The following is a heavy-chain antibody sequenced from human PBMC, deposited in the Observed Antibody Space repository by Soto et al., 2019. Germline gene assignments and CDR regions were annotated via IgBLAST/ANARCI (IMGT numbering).Heavy chain of an antibody. Sequence: QVQLVQSGAEVKKPGYSVKVSCKASGGTFSSYAISWVRQAPGHGLEWMGGIIPICGTANYAQKFQGRVTITADESTSTAYMELSSLRSEDTAVYYCARDQGNTQKGFYYCGMDVWGQGTTVTVSS. CDR1: GGTFSSYA. J-gene: IGHJ6*02. CDR2: IIPICGTA. V-gene: IGHV1-69*01. CDR3: ARDQGNTQKGFYYCGMDV.